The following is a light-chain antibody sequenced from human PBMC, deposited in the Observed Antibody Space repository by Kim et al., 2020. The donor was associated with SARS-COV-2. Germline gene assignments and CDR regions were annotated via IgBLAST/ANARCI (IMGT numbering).Light chain of an antibody. CDR3: SSYAGSNNWV. V-gene: IGLV2-8*01. Sequence: SVTIPCTGTSSDVGGNNYVSWYQQHPGKAPKFMIYEVSKRPSGVPDRFSGSKSGNTASLTVSGLQAEDEADYYCSSYAGSNNWVFGGGTKLTVL. CDR1: SSDVGGNNY. J-gene: IGLJ3*02. CDR2: EVS.